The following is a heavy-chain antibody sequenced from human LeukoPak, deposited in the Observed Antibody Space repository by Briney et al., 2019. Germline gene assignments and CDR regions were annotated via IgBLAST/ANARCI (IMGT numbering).Heavy chain of an antibody. CDR1: GGSFSGYY. CDR3: ARGISGSPFDY. V-gene: IGHV4-34*01. Sequence: SETLSLTCTVYGGSFSGYYWSWIRQPPGKGLEWIGEINHSGSTNYNPPLKSRITISVDTSKKQFSLKLTPVTAADTAVYYCARGISGSPFDYWGQGTLVTVSS. D-gene: IGHD3-10*01. J-gene: IGHJ4*02. CDR2: INHSGST.